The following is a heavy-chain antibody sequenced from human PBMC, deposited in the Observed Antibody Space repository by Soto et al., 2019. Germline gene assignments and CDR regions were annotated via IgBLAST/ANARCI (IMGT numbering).Heavy chain of an antibody. Sequence: QVQLVQSGAEVKKPGASVKVSCKASGYTFTSYGISWVQQAPGQGLEWIGWISAYNGNTNYAQKLQGRVTMTTDTSTSTAYMELRSLRSDDTAVYYCARFRPEYYYDSSGYYSGAFDIWGQGTMVTVSS. V-gene: IGHV1-18*01. D-gene: IGHD3-22*01. J-gene: IGHJ3*02. CDR1: GYTFTSYG. CDR2: ISAYNGNT. CDR3: ARFRPEYYYDSSGYYSGAFDI.